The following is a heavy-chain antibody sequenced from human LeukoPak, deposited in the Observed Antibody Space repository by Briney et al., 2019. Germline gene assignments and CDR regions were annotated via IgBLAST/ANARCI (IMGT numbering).Heavy chain of an antibody. Sequence: GGSLRLPCAASGFTFSSYAMSWVRQAPGKGLEWVSAISGSGGSTYYADSVKGRFTISRDNSKNTLYLQMNSLRAEDTAVYYCAKGGTQWLAYYFDYWGQGTLVTVSS. CDR1: GFTFSSYA. J-gene: IGHJ4*02. CDR3: AKGGTQWLAYYFDY. V-gene: IGHV3-23*01. CDR2: ISGSGGST. D-gene: IGHD6-19*01.